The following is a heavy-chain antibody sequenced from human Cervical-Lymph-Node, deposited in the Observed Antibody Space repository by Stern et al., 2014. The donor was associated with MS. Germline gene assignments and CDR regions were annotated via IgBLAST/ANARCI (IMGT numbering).Heavy chain of an antibody. CDR1: GGSFTSFT. CDR2: IIPLLGVV. V-gene: IGHV1-69*09. Sequence: MQLVQSGAEVKQPGSSVKVSCKASGGSFTSFTVTWMRQAPGQGLEWMGRIIPLLGVVDYAQKFKGRLTITADTSTNTAYMDLLSLTSEDTAVYYCARGPQGLCDTWGQGTLVTVSS. CDR3: ARGPQGLCDT. D-gene: IGHD3-10*02. J-gene: IGHJ5*02.